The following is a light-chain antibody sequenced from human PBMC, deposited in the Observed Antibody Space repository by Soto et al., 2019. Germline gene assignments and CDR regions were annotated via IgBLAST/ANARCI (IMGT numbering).Light chain of an antibody. CDR2: DGS. Sequence: SYELTQPPSVSVAPGQTARIPCGGDNIGSKSVYWYQQKPGQAPVVVVYDGSDRPSGIPERFSGSNSGTTATLTISRVEAGDEAEYFCQVCDSPSDHYVFGAGT. CDR3: QVCDSPSDHYV. V-gene: IGLV3-21*02. J-gene: IGLJ1*01. CDR1: NIGSKS.